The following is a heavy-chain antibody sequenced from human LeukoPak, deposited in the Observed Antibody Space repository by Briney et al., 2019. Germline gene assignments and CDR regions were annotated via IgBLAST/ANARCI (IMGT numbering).Heavy chain of an antibody. V-gene: IGHV3-21*01. CDR3: ARARSSYGYGDAFGI. J-gene: IGHJ3*02. Sequence: GGSLRLSCEASGFTFTTYSMTWVRQAPGKGLEWVSIISSGSSAIFSADALKGRFTISRDDAKNLLYLDMNSLRAEDTAVYYCARARSSYGYGDAFGIWGQGTMVTVSS. CDR1: GFTFTTYS. D-gene: IGHD5-18*01. CDR2: ISSGSSAI.